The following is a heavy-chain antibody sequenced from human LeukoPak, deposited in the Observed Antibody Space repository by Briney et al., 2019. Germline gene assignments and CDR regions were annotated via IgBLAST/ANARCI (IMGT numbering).Heavy chain of an antibody. CDR2: IYTSGST. CDR3: ARENSGSYREFDY. J-gene: IGHJ4*02. D-gene: IGHD1-26*01. CDR1: GGSISSYY. V-gene: IGHV4-4*07. Sequence: SETLSLTCTVSGGSISSYYWSWIRQPAGKGLEWIGRIYTSGSTNYNASLKSRISMSVDTSKNQFSLKLSSVTAADTAVFYCARENSGSYREFDYWGQGTLVTVSS.